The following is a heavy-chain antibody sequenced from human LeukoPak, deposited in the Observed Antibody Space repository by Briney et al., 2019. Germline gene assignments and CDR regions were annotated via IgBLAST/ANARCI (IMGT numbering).Heavy chain of an antibody. D-gene: IGHD2-2*02. Sequence: QPGGSLRLSCAASGFTFGSYWMHWVRQAPGKGLVWVSRISTDGTYTEYADSVKGRFTISRDNAKDTLYLQMNSLRADDTAVYYCAKPEPAAIQEAYWGQGTLVTVSS. CDR1: GFTFGSYW. V-gene: IGHV3-74*03. CDR2: ISTDGTYT. J-gene: IGHJ4*02. CDR3: AKPEPAAIQEAY.